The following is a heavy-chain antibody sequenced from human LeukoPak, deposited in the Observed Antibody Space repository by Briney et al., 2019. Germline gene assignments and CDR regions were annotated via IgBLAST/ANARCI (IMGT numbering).Heavy chain of an antibody. CDR2: ISSSSSTI. Sequence: GGSLRLSCAASGFTFSSYSMNWVRQAPGEGLEWVSYISSSSSTIYYADSVKGRFTISRDDSKNTLYLQMNSLKTEDTAVYYCTAEIVGADYWGQGTLVTVSS. CDR1: GFTFSSYS. V-gene: IGHV3-48*01. D-gene: IGHD1-26*01. J-gene: IGHJ4*02. CDR3: TAEIVGADY.